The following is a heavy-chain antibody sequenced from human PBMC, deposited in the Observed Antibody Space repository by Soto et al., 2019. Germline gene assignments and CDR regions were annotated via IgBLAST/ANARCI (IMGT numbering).Heavy chain of an antibody. CDR3: ARDRDIVVVPTAWTQYYYYGMDV. D-gene: IGHD2-2*01. J-gene: IGHJ6*02. Sequence: QVQLVQSGAEVKKPGASVKVSCKASGYTFTSYGISWVRQAPGQGLEWMGWISAYNGNTNYGQKLQGRVTRTTDTATSTAYMELRRLRSDDTAVYYCARDRDIVVVPTAWTQYYYYGMDVWGQGTTVTVSS. CDR1: GYTFTSYG. CDR2: ISAYNGNT. V-gene: IGHV1-18*01.